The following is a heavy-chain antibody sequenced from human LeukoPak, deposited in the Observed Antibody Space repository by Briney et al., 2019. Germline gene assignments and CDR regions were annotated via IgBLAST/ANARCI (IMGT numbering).Heavy chain of an antibody. CDR3: AKGYCSGGSCYPRNDAFDI. V-gene: IGHV3-23*01. CDR2: ISGSGGST. CDR1: GFTFSSYA. J-gene: IGHJ3*02. Sequence: PGGSLRLSCAASGFTFSSYAMSWVRQAPGKGLEWVSAISGSGGSTYYADSAKGRFTISRDNSKNTLYLQMNSLRAEDTAVYYCAKGYCSGGSCYPRNDAFDIWGQGTMVTVSS. D-gene: IGHD2-15*01.